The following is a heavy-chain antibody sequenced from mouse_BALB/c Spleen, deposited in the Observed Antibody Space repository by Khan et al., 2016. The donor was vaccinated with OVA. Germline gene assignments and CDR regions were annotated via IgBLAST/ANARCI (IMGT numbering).Heavy chain of an antibody. CDR2: ISYSGST. D-gene: IGHD1-1*01. CDR1: GYSITSDYA. V-gene: IGHV3-2*02. CDR3: ARRYYYGHWYFDV. Sequence: EVQLQESGPGLVKPSQSLSLTCTVTGYSITSDYAWNWIRQFPGNKLEWMGYISYSGSTGYNPSLQSRLSITRDNSNNQFFLQLNSVTTEDTATYYCARRYYYGHWYFDVWGAGTTVTVSS. J-gene: IGHJ1*01.